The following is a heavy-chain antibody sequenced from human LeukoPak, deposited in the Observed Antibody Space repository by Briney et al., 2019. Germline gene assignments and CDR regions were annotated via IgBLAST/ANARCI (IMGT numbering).Heavy chain of an antibody. J-gene: IGHJ4*02. Sequence: GGSLRLSCAASGFTFSSYSMSWVRQAPGRGLEWISYISESSSTIYYVDSVKGRFTISRDISKNTLYLQMNSLRAEDMAVYYCAKDGGQGADYWGQGTLVTVSS. D-gene: IGHD3-16*01. CDR3: AKDGGQGADY. V-gene: IGHV3-48*01. CDR1: GFTFSSYS. CDR2: ISESSSTI.